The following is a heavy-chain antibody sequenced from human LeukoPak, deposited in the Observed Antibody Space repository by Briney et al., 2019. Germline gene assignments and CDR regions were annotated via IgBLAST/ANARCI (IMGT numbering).Heavy chain of an antibody. CDR1: GFNFRSYS. Sequence: GGSLRLSCAASGFNFRSYSMNWVRQAPGKGLEWVSYISSLSGTIYYADSVKGRFIISRDNAKSSLFLQMNSLRAEDTSVYYCVRDQGGAVSYWGQGTLVTVSS. J-gene: IGHJ4*02. CDR3: VRDQGGAVSY. V-gene: IGHV3-48*01. D-gene: IGHD3-16*01. CDR2: ISSLSGTI.